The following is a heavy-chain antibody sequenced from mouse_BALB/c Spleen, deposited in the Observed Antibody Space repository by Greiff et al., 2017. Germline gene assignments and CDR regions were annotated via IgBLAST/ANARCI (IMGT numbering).Heavy chain of an antibody. CDR3: ARSGEVDWYFDV. J-gene: IGHJ1*01. V-gene: IGHV5-9-1*01. D-gene: IGHD1-1*01. CDR1: GFTFSSYA. Sequence: EVMLVESGGGLVKPGGSLKLSCAASGFTFSSYAMSWVRQTPEKRLEWVATISSGGSYTYYPDSVKGRFTISRDNAKNTLYLQMSSLRSEDTAMYYCARSGEVDWYFDVWGAGTTVTVSS. CDR2: ISSGGSYT.